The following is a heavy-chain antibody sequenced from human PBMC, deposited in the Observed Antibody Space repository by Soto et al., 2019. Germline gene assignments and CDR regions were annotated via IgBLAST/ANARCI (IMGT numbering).Heavy chain of an antibody. Sequence: PGGSLRLSCTASGFTFSTYAMSWVRQAPGKGLEWVSGISGRAGRTYYADSVKGRFTMSRDNSKNTLYLQMNSLRAEDTAVYYCAKEGSYSSSCLATWGQETLFTVS. CDR3: AKEGSYSSSCLAT. V-gene: IGHV3-23*01. D-gene: IGHD6-13*01. CDR1: GFTFSTYA. J-gene: IGHJ5*02. CDR2: ISGRAGRT.